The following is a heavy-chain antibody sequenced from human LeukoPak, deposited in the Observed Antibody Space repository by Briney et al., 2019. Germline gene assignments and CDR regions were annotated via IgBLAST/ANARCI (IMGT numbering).Heavy chain of an antibody. J-gene: IGHJ4*02. V-gene: IGHV3-30*02. D-gene: IGHD3-10*01. CDR2: IRYDGSNK. Sequence: PGGSLRLSCAASGFTFSSYGMHWVRQAPGKGLEWVAFIRYDGSNKYYADSVKGRFTISRDNSKNTLYLQMNSLRAEDTAVYYCAKDYAMVRGVIRFLRTPYFDYWGQGTLVTVSS. CDR3: AKDYAMVRGVIRFLRTPYFDY. CDR1: GFTFSSYG.